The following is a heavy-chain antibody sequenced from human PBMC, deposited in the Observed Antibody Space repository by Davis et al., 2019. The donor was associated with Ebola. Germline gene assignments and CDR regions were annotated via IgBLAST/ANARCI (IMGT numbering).Heavy chain of an antibody. CDR1: GGPISSYY. D-gene: IGHD6-13*01. V-gene: IGHV4-59*12. CDR3: ARGVTATAFDY. J-gene: IGHJ4*02. CDR2: ISYSGTT. Sequence: PGGSLRLSCTVSGGPISSYYWSWIRQPPGKGLDWIATISYSGTTYYNPSLKSRVTISVDTSKNQFSLKLSSVTAADTAVYYCARGVTATAFDYWGQGTLVTVSS.